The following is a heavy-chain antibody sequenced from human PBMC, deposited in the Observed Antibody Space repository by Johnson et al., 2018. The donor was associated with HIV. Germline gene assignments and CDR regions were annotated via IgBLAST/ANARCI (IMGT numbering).Heavy chain of an antibody. D-gene: IGHD3-22*01. CDR2: ISHDGSDK. Sequence: QVKLVESGGGVVRPGGSLRLSCAASGFTFSSYGMHWVRQAPGKGLEWVAVISHDGSDKNYADSVKGRFTISRDNSKNTLYLQMNSLRAEDTAVYYCARDEGIVVVSHAFDIWGQGTMVTVSS. V-gene: IGHV3-30*03. J-gene: IGHJ3*02. CDR3: ARDEGIVVVSHAFDI. CDR1: GFTFSSYG.